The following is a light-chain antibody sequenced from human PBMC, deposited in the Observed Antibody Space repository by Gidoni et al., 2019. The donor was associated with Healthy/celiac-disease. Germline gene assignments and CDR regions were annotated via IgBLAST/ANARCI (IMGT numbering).Light chain of an antibody. CDR1: QGISSY. Sequence: AIRMTQSPSSLSASTGDRVTITCRASQGISSYLAWYQQKPGKAPKLLIYAASTLQSGVPSRFSGSGSGTDFTLTISCLQSEDFATYYCQQYDSYPRTFXQXTKVXIK. J-gene: IGKJ1*01. CDR3: QQYDSYPRT. CDR2: AAS. V-gene: IGKV1-8*01.